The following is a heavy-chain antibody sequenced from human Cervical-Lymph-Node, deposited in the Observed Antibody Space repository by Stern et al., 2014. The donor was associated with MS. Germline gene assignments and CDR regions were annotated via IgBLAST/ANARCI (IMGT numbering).Heavy chain of an antibody. CDR3: ARQRYFDY. Sequence: VQLVQSGPEVKRPGESLKISCQASGYTFTSYWIGWVRQMPGKGLEWMAILFPADSEIRDSPPFQGQVTISADKSSSTAYLQWNNLKASDTAIYYCARQRYFDYWGQGTLVTVSS. CDR1: GYTFTSYW. J-gene: IGHJ4*02. CDR2: LFPADSEI. V-gene: IGHV5-51*01.